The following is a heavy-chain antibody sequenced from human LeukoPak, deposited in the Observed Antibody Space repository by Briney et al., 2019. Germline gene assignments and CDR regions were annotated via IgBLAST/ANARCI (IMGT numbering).Heavy chain of an antibody. CDR1: GYTFTGYY. J-gene: IGHJ4*02. CDR3: AKSSSGWVREIDY. D-gene: IGHD6-19*01. Sequence: ASVKVSCKASGYTFTGYYMHWVRQAPGQGLEWMGRINPNSGGTNYAQKFQGRVTMTRDTSISTAYMELSRLRSDDTAVYYCAKSSSGWVREIDYWGQGTLVTVSS. CDR2: INPNSGGT. V-gene: IGHV1-2*06.